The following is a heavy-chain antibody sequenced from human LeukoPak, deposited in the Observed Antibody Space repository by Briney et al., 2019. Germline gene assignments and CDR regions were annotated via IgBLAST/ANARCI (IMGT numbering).Heavy chain of an antibody. Sequence: SETLSLTCAVYGGSFSGYYWSWIRQPPGKGLEWIGEINHSGSTNYNPSLKSRVTISVDTSKNQFSLKLSSVTAADMAVYYCARRLIIAAAGFDYWGQGTLVTDSS. V-gene: IGHV4-34*01. CDR2: INHSGST. J-gene: IGHJ4*02. CDR1: GGSFSGYY. CDR3: ARRLIIAAAGFDY. D-gene: IGHD6-13*01.